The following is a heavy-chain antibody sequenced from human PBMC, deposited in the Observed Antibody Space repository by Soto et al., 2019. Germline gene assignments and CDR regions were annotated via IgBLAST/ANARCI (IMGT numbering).Heavy chain of an antibody. CDR1: GGSISRSNYY. D-gene: IGHD3-3*01. CDR2: IHYTGST. J-gene: IGHJ5*02. CDR3: ARNVKRIRIFGVVISGWFDP. V-gene: IGHV4-39*01. Sequence: PSQTLSLTCTVAGGSISRSNYYWGWNRPPRGKGLERLGSIHYTGSTYYNPSLNSRVTRSVDTSNYQFSLKLRSVTAADKAVYYCARNVKRIRIFGVVISGWFDPWGQGTLVPGS.